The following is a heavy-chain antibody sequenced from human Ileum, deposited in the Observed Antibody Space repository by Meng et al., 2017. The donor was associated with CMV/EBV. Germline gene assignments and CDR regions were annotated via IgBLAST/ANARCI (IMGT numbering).Heavy chain of an antibody. Sequence: ASVKVSCKASGYIFIDYYIYWVRQAPGQGLEWMGWINPNNGGTNYAQNFQGRVTMTGDTSSNTASMELNRMTCDDTAVYYCARGHSTSSSFDYWGQGTVVTVSS. V-gene: IGHV1-2*02. CDR3: ARGHSTSSSFDY. CDR2: INPNNGGT. D-gene: IGHD6-6*01. J-gene: IGHJ4*02. CDR1: GYIFIDYY.